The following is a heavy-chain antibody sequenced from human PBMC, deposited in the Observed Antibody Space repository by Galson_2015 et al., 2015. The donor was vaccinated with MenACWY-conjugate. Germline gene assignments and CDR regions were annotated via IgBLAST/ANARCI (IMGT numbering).Heavy chain of an antibody. V-gene: IGHV3-33*01. CDR3: AREADFGVVIITAFDI. CDR1: GFTFSSYG. Sequence: SLRLSCAASGFTFSSYGMHWVRQAPGKGLEWVAVIWYDGSNKYYADSVKGRFTISRDNSKNTLYLQMNSLRAEDTAVYYCAREADFGVVIITAFDIWGQGTMVTVSS. CDR2: IWYDGSNK. D-gene: IGHD3-3*01. J-gene: IGHJ3*02.